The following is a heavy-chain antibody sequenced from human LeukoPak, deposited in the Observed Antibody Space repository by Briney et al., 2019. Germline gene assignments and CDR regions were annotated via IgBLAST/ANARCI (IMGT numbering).Heavy chain of an antibody. CDR3: ARGVRELPRAGPPNWFDP. CDR1: GGSFSGYY. D-gene: IGHD1-26*01. V-gene: IGHV4-34*01. CDR2: INHSGST. Sequence: SETLSLTCAVYGGSFSGYYWSWIRQPPGKGLEWIGEINHSGSTNYNPSLKSRVTISVDTSKNQFSLKLSSVTAADTAVYYCARGVRELPRAGPPNWFDPWGQGTLVTVSS. J-gene: IGHJ5*02.